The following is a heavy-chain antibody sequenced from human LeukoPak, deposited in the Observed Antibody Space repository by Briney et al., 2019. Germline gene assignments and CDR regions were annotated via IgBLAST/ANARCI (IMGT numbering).Heavy chain of an antibody. J-gene: IGHJ5*02. D-gene: IGHD6-19*01. CDR3: AIDPPDSGWAFWS. CDR2: VWRGGNYK. V-gene: IGHV3-33*01. Sequence: GGSLRLSCSASGFNLRTHAMHWVRQAPSKGLQWVAMVWRGGNYKYYTDSVNGRFSISRDDSWSRLHLQMDSLRSEDTAVYYCAIDPPDSGWAFWSWGQGALVTVFS. CDR1: GFNLRTHA.